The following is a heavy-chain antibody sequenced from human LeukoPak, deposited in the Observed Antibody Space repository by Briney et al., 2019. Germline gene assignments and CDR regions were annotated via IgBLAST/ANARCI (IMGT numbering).Heavy chain of an antibody. V-gene: IGHV3-7*01. D-gene: IGHD6-13*01. Sequence: PGGSLRLSCAASGFTFSSYWMSWVRQAPGKGLEWVANIKQDGSEKYYVDSVKGRFTISRDNAKNSLYLQMNSLRAEDTAVYYCARDLRVFTDYFDYWGQGTLVTVSS. J-gene: IGHJ4*02. CDR3: ARDLRVFTDYFDY. CDR1: GFTFSSYW. CDR2: IKQDGSEK.